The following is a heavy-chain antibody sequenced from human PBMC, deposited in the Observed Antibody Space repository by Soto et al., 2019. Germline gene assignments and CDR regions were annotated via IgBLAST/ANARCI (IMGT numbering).Heavy chain of an antibody. CDR2: IYSGGNT. V-gene: IGHV4-30-4*01. Sequence: QVQLQESGPGLVKPSQTLSLTCTVSGDSISSCDYYWSWIRQHPVKGLEWIGCIYSGGNTYYNPSLRSLVTLSVDTSKNQFSMKMNSVTAADTAVYYSVRSGDSSGYYVFGYGGQGTRVTVSS. J-gene: IGHJ4*02. CDR1: GDSISSCDYY. CDR3: VRSGDSSGYYVFGY. D-gene: IGHD6-19*01.